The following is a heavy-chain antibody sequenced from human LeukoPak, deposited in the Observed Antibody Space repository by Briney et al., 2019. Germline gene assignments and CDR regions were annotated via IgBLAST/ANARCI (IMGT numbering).Heavy chain of an antibody. D-gene: IGHD3-16*01. J-gene: IGHJ5*02. V-gene: IGHV3-30*18. CDR2: ISSDGRTT. CDR1: GFTFSSYG. Sequence: GGSLRLSCAASGFTFSSYGIHWVRQAPGKGLEWVAVISSDGRTTYYADSVKGRFTISRDNSKSTMYVQMNSLRAEDTAVYYCAKDAQPRSRWFDPWGQGTLVTVSS. CDR3: AKDAQPRSRWFDP.